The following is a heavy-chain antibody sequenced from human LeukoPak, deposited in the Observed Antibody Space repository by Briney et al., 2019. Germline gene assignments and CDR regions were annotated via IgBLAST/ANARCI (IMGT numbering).Heavy chain of an antibody. D-gene: IGHD5-18*01. CDR3: ARTRIQLWSSPLDY. V-gene: IGHV4-39*01. J-gene: IGHJ4*02. Sequence: KTSETLSLTCTVSGGSISSSSYYWGWIRQPPGKGLEWIGSIYYSGSTYYNPSLKSRVTISVDTSKNQFSLKVSSVTAADTAVYYCARTRIQLWSSPLDYWGQGTLVTVSS. CDR2: IYYSGST. CDR1: GGSISSSSYY.